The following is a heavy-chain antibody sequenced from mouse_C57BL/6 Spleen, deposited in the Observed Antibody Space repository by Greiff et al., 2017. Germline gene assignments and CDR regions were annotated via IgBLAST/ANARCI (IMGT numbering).Heavy chain of an antibody. CDR1: GFSLTSYG. CDR2: IWSGGST. V-gene: IGHV2-2*01. Sequence: QVQLQQSGPGLVQPSQSLSITCTVSGFSLTSYGVHWVRQSPGKGLEWLGVIWSGGSTDYNAAFISRLSISKDNSKSQVFFKMNSLQADDTAIYYCARTRLLYFDYWGQGTTLTVSS. J-gene: IGHJ2*01. D-gene: IGHD1-1*01. CDR3: ARTRLLYFDY.